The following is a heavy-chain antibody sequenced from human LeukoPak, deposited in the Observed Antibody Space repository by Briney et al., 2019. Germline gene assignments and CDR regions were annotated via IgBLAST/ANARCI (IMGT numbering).Heavy chain of an antibody. Sequence: GGSLRLSCAASGFTFSSYSMNWVRQAPGKGLEWVSSISSRSSYIYYADSVKGRFTISRDNAKNSLYLQMNSLRAEDTAVYYCARAVYCGGDCYHPPFDYWGQGTLVTVSS. CDR1: GFTFSSYS. CDR2: ISSRSSYI. J-gene: IGHJ4*02. D-gene: IGHD2-21*01. CDR3: ARAVYCGGDCYHPPFDY. V-gene: IGHV3-21*01.